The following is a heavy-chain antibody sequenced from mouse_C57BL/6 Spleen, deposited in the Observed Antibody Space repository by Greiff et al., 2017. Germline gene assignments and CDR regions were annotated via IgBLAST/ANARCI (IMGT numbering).Heavy chain of an antibody. CDR3: ARDRTDYFDY. CDR1: GFTFSDYY. CDR2: INYDGSST. V-gene: IGHV5-16*01. J-gene: IGHJ2*01. Sequence: EVMLVESEGGLVQPGSSMKLFCTASGFTFSDYYMAWVRQVPEKGLEWVTNINYDGSSTYYLESLKSRFIISRSNAKNSLYLQMSSLKSEDTATYYCARDRTDYFDYWGQGTTLTVSS.